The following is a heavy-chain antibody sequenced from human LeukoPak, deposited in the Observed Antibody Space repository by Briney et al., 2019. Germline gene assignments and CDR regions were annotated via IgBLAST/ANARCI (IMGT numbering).Heavy chain of an antibody. CDR3: AKDIGLGYAFDI. CDR1: GFTFDDYA. J-gene: IGHJ3*02. CDR2: ISWNSGSI. D-gene: IGHD2-15*01. Sequence: SSRSLRLSCAASGFTFDDYAMHWVRQAPGKGLEWVSGISWNSGSIGYADSVKGRLTISRDNAKNSLYLQMNSLRAEDTALYYCAKDIGLGYAFDIWGQGTMVTVSS. V-gene: IGHV3-9*01.